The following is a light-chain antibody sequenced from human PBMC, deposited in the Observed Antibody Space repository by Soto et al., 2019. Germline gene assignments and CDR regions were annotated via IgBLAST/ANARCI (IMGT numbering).Light chain of an antibody. CDR1: SSDVGAYNY. CDR3: SSYTSSKSWV. V-gene: IGLV2-14*01. CDR2: EVT. J-gene: IGLJ3*02. Sequence: QSALTQPASVSGSPGQSITLSCTGTSSDVGAYNYVSWYQQHPGKAPKLMIYEVTNRPSGVSTRFSGSKSGNTASLTISGLQAEDEAAYYCSSYTSSKSWVFGGGTQLTVL.